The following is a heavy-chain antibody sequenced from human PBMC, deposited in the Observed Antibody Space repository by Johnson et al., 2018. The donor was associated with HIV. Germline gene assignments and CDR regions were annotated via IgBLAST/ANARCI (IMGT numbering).Heavy chain of an antibody. CDR2: IYSGGST. D-gene: IGHD5-18*01. CDR1: GFTFSSYA. Sequence: VQLVESGGGLVQPGGSLRLSCAASGFTFSSYAMNWVRQAPGKGLEWVSVIYSGGSTYHADSVKGRFIISRDNSKSTLYLQMNSLRAEDTAVYYCARAYTYGAFDIWGQGTTVTISS. V-gene: IGHV3-66*01. CDR3: ARAYTYGAFDI. J-gene: IGHJ3*02.